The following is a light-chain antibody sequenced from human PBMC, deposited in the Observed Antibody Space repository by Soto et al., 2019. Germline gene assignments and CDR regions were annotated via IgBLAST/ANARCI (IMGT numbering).Light chain of an antibody. Sequence: EIVLTQSPGTLSLSPGERATLSCRASQSVSSSYLAWYQQKPGQAPRLLIYGASSRATGIPDRFSGSGSGTDFTLTISRLEPVDFAVYYCQQHGSSPWTFGQGTRVDIK. J-gene: IGKJ1*01. V-gene: IGKV3-20*01. CDR3: QQHGSSPWT. CDR2: GAS. CDR1: QSVSSSY.